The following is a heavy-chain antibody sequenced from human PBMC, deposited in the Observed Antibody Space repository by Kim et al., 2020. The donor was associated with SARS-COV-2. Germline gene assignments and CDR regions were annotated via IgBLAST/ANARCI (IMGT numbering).Heavy chain of an antibody. J-gene: IGHJ6*02. V-gene: IGHV3-30-3*01. CDR1: GFTFSSYA. D-gene: IGHD3-16*01. CDR3: ARVGGPISRYYYYGMDV. Sequence: GGSLRLSCAASGFTFSSYAMHWVRQAPGKGLEWVAVISYDGSNKYYADSVKGRFTISRDNSKNTLYLQMNSLRAEDTAVYYCARVGGPISRYYYYGMDVWGQGTTVTVSS. CDR2: ISYDGSNK.